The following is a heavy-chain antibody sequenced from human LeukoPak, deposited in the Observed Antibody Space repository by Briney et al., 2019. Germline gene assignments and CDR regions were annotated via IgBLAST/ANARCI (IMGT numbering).Heavy chain of an antibody. J-gene: IGHJ4*02. CDR1: GFIFSNYA. CDR2: ITSNGHDT. Sequence: GGSLRLSCAASGFIFSNYAMSWVRQTPGKGQEWVSVITSNGHDTYDADSVKGRFTISRDNSKNTLYLQMNSLRADDTAVCYCAKGKGAACDSVCSGRIFENWGQGILVTVSS. V-gene: IGHV3-23*01. D-gene: IGHD5/OR15-5a*01. CDR3: AKGKGAACDSVCSGRIFEN.